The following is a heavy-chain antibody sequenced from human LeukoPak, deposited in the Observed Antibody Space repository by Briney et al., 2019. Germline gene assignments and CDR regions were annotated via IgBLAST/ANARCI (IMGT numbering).Heavy chain of an antibody. D-gene: IGHD2-15*01. CDR1: GGFLSSSNYY. J-gene: IGHJ5*02. Sequence: SETLSLICNVTGGFLSSSNYYWAWIRQPPGKGLEWIGTVYYSGRTDYSPSLRGRVTVSMDTSKNQFSLKLNSVTASDTAVYYCAREGTRWSDENWFDPWGQGTLVTVSS. CDR3: AREGTRWSDENWFDP. CDR2: VYYSGRT. V-gene: IGHV4-39*07.